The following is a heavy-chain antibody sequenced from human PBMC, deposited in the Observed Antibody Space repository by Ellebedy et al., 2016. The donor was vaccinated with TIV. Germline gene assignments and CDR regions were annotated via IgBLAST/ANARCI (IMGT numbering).Heavy chain of an antibody. CDR1: GGTFSSYA. CDR2: IIPIFGTA. CDR3: ARDSYCGGDCGFDP. J-gene: IGHJ5*02. V-gene: IGHV1-69*06. Sequence: SVKVSCXASGGTFSSYAISWVRQAPGQGLEWMGGIIPIFGTANYAQKFQGRVTITADKSTSTAYMELSSLRSEDTAVYYCARDSYCGGDCGFDPWGQGTLVTVSS. D-gene: IGHD2-21*02.